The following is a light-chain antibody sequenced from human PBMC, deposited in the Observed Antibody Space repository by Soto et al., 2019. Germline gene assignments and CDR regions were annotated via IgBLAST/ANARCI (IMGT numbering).Light chain of an antibody. Sequence: EIVLTQSPATLSLSPGERATLSCRASQSVSSYLAWYQQKPGQAPRLLIYDASNRVTVIPARFSGSGSGTDFTLTISSLEPEDFAVYYCQQRSNWTFGQGTKVDIK. V-gene: IGKV3-11*01. CDR3: QQRSNWT. CDR1: QSVSSY. J-gene: IGKJ1*01. CDR2: DAS.